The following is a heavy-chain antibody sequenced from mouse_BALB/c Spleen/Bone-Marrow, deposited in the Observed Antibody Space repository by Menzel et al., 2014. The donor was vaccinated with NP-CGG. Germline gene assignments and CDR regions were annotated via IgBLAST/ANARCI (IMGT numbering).Heavy chain of an antibody. CDR2: MWSGGST. D-gene: IGHD2-2*01. CDR3: ARNGYYYSMDY. J-gene: IGHJ4*01. Sequence: QVQLKESGPGLVQPSQSLTITCTVSGFSLTSDGVHWVRQSPRKGLEWLGGMWSGGSTDYNAAFISRLSISKDNSRSQVFFKMSSLQTNDTAIYYCARNGYYYSMDYWGQGTSVTVSS. CDR1: GFSLTSDG. V-gene: IGHV2-2*02.